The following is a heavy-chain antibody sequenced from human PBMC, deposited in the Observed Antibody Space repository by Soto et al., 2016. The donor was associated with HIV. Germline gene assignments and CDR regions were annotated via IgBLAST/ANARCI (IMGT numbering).Heavy chain of an antibody. CDR3: ARDGGIVAVATGWFDP. V-gene: IGHV1-69*13. CDR1: GGTFSSYA. Sequence: QVQLVQSGAEVKKPGSSVKVSRKASGGTFSSYAISWVRQAPGQGLEWMGGIIPIFGTANYAQKFQGRVTITADESTSTAYMELSSLRPEDTAVYYCARDGGIVAVATGWFDPWGQGTLVTVSS. D-gene: IGHD1-26*01. CDR2: IIPIFGTA. J-gene: IGHJ5*02.